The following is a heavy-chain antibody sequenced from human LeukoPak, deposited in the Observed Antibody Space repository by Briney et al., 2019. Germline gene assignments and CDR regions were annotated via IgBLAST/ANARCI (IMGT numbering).Heavy chain of an antibody. CDR2: INPNSGAA. Sequence: EASVKVSCKTSGYTFTAYFIHWVRQAPGQGLEWMGWINPNSGAATYAQKFQDRVTMTRDTSITTVDMELSRLRPDDSAVHYCARAVLGYDFSEFQYKNWYFDIWGRGTLVTVSS. D-gene: IGHD3-3*01. CDR3: ARAVLGYDFSEFQYKNWYFDI. CDR1: GYTFTAYF. V-gene: IGHV1-2*02. J-gene: IGHJ2*01.